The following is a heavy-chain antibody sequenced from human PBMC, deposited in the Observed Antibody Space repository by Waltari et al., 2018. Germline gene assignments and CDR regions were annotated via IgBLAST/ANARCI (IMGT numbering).Heavy chain of an antibody. J-gene: IGHJ4*02. CDR1: GFTFSSYS. CDR3: VRGGAGYYGSGTLGY. D-gene: IGHD3-10*01. CDR2: ISSSSSYI. Sequence: EVQLVESGGGLVKPGGSLRLSCAASGFTFSSYSMNWVRQAPGKGLGWVSSISSSSSYIYYADSVKGRFTISRDNAKNSLYLQMNSLRAADTAVYYCVRGGAGYYGSGTLGYWGQGTLVTVSS. V-gene: IGHV3-21*04.